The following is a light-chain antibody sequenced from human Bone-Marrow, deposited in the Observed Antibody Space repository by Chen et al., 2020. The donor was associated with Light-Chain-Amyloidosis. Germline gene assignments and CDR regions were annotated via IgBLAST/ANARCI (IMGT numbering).Light chain of an antibody. CDR1: NIGSTS. CDR2: DES. J-gene: IGLJ3*02. Sequence: SYVLTQPSSVSVAPGQTATIACGGNNIGSTSVHWYQQTPGQAPLLVVFDESDRPSGIPERLSGSNYGNTATLNISRVEAGDEAEYYCQVWDRSSDRPVFGGGTKLTVL. CDR3: QVWDRSSDRPV. V-gene: IGLV3-21*02.